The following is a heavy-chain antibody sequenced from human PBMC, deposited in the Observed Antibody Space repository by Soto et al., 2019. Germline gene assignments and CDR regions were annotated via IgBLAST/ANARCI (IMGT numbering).Heavy chain of an antibody. V-gene: IGHV1-3*01. CDR2: INAGNGNT. CDR3: ARDSSMVRGVVPTYYYGMDV. D-gene: IGHD3-10*01. J-gene: IGHJ6*02. Sequence: GSVKVSCKASGYTFTSYVMHWVRQAPGQRLEWMGWINAGNGNTKYSQKFEGRVTITRDTSASTAYMDLSSLRSEDTAVYYCARDSSMVRGVVPTYYYGMDVWGQGTTVTVSS. CDR1: GYTFTSYV.